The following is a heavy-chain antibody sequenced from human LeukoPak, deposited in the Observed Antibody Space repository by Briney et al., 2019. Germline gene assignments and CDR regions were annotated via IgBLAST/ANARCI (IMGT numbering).Heavy chain of an antibody. CDR2: IWYDGTNK. V-gene: IGHV3-33*08. D-gene: IGHD3-10*01. J-gene: IGHJ4*02. CDR3: ARDSARGYYAFDY. CDR1: GFTFSSYW. Sequence: PGGSLRLSCAASGFTFSSYWMSWVRQAPGKGLEWVAVIWYDGTNKYYADSVKGRFTISRDNSKNTVSLQMDSLRAEDTAVYYCARDSARGYYAFDYWGQGTLVTVSS.